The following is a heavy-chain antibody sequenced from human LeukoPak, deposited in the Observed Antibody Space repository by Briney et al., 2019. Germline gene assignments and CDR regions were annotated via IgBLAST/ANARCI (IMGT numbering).Heavy chain of an antibody. V-gene: IGHV3-30*18. Sequence: GGSLRLSCAASGFTFSIYGMHWVRQAPSKGLEWVAVISYDGSNKYYADSVKGRFTISRDNSKNTLYLQMNSLRAEDTAVYYCAKQRAGRYDILTGYYRPHYFDYWGQGTLVTVSS. CDR1: GFTFSIYG. CDR3: AKQRAGRYDILTGYYRPHYFDY. D-gene: IGHD3-9*01. CDR2: ISYDGSNK. J-gene: IGHJ4*02.